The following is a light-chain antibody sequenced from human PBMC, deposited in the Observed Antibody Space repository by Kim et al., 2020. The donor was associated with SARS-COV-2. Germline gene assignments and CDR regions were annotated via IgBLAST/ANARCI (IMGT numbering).Light chain of an antibody. V-gene: IGKV1-5*03. Sequence: DIQITQSPSTLSANVGDRVIITCRASQSLDDWLAWYQHKPGKAPKLLIYMTSNLESGVPSRFSGSGLGTEFTLTISSLQPDDFATYYCQQYRYYSYTFGPGTKVDIK. CDR3: QQYRYYSYT. CDR2: MTS. CDR1: QSLDDW. J-gene: IGKJ3*01.